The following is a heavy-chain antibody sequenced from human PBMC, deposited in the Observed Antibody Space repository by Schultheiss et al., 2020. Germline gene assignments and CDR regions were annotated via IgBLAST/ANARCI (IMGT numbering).Heavy chain of an antibody. CDR1: GGSFSGYY. Sequence: SQTLSLTCAVYGGSFSGYYWSWIRQPPGKGLEWIGYIYYSGSTNYNPSLKSRVTISVDTSKNQFSLKLSSVTAADTAVYYCASIPYYYDSSGSGGYWGQGTLVTVSS. CDR2: IYYSGST. J-gene: IGHJ4*02. V-gene: IGHV4-59*01. CDR3: ASIPYYYDSSGSGGY. D-gene: IGHD3-22*01.